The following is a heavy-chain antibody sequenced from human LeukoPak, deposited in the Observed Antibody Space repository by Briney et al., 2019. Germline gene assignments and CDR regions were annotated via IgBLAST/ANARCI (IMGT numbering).Heavy chain of an antibody. CDR3: ARGLNCGGGCYSYWFDP. V-gene: IGHV4-34*01. CDR2: INHSGST. J-gene: IGHJ5*02. D-gene: IGHD2-21*02. Sequence: PSETLSLTCAVYGGSFSGYYWSWIRQPPGKGLEWIGEINHSGSTNYNPSLKSRVTISVDTSKNQFSLRLSSVTAADTAVYYCARGLNCGGGCYSYWFDPWGQGTLVTVSS. CDR1: GGSFSGYY.